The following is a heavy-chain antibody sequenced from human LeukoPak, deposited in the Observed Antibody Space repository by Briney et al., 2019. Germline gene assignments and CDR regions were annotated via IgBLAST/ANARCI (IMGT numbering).Heavy chain of an antibody. CDR1: GYTFTSYG. J-gene: IGHJ4*02. Sequence: GASVKVSCKASGYTFTSYGISWVRQAPGQGLEWMGWISAYNGNTNYAQKLQGRVTMTTDTSTSTAYMELRNLRSDDTAVYYRARVRYVATGDPYYFDYWGQGTLVTVSS. D-gene: IGHD5-12*01. CDR2: ISAYNGNT. V-gene: IGHV1-18*01. CDR3: ARVRYVATGDPYYFDY.